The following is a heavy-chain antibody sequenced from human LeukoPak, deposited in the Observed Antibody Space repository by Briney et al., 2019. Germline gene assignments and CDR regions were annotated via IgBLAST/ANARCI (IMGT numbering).Heavy chain of an antibody. CDR2: INPNSGGT. CDR1: GYTFTGYY. D-gene: IGHD2-2*01. CDR3: ARVEGAGVPAAMRLFYYYYYMDV. Sequence: GASVKVSCKASGYTFTGYYMHWVRQAPGQGLEWMGWINPNSGGTNYAQKLQGRVTMTTDTSTSTAYMELRSLRSDDTAVYYCARVEGAGVPAAMRLFYYYYYMDVWGKGTTVTISS. V-gene: IGHV1-2*02. J-gene: IGHJ6*03.